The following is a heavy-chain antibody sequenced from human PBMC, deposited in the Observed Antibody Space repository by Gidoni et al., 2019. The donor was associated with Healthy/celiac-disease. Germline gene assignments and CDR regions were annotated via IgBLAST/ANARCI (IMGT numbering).Heavy chain of an antibody. CDR3: ASDYYESSGTGYYFDY. J-gene: IGHJ4*02. D-gene: IGHD3-22*01. Sequence: SGGYYWSWLRQHPGKGLEWIGYIYYSGSTYYNPSLKSRVTISVDTSKNQFSLKLSSVTAADTAVYYCASDYYESSGTGYYFDYWGQGTLVTVSS. V-gene: IGHV4-31*02. CDR1: SGGYY. CDR2: IYYSGST.